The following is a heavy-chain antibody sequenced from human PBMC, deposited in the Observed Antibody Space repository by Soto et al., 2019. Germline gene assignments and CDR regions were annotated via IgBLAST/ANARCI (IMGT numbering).Heavy chain of an antibody. CDR3: ARDRLTGTTGWWFDP. D-gene: IGHD1-7*01. J-gene: IGHJ5*02. CDR1: GFTFSSYS. CDR2: ISSSSSYI. Sequence: EVQLVESGGGLVKPGGSLRLSCAASGFTFSSYSMNWVRQAPGKGLEWVSSISSSSSYIYYADSVKGRFTISRDNAKNSLYLLMNSLRAEDTAVYYCARDRLTGTTGWWFDPWGQGTLVTVSS. V-gene: IGHV3-21*01.